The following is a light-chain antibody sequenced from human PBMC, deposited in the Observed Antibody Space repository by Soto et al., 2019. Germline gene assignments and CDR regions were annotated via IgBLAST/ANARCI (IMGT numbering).Light chain of an antibody. V-gene: IGKV3-15*01. J-gene: IGKJ1*01. CDR1: QSVSSD. CDR2: GAS. CDR3: QQYNTWQPKMA. Sequence: VVTQSPATLSVFPGETATLSCRASQSVSSDLAWYQQRPGQAPRLLIYGASTRATGIPARFRGSGSGTEFRLTISSLQSEDLATYYCQQYNTWQPKMAFGRGTKVDIK.